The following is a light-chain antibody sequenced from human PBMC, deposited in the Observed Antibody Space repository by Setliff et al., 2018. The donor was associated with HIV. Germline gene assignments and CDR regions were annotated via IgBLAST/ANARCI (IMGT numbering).Light chain of an antibody. CDR2: STT. J-gene: IGLJ1*01. Sequence: QGVVTQEPSLTVSPGGTVTLTCASSTGAVASGHYANWFQQKPGQAPRALIYSTTYKHSWTPARFSGSLLGGRAALTLSDVRPEDEAEYYCLLYYGGFYVFGSGTKVTVL. CDR3: LLYYGGFYV. V-gene: IGLV7-43*01. CDR1: TGAVASGHY.